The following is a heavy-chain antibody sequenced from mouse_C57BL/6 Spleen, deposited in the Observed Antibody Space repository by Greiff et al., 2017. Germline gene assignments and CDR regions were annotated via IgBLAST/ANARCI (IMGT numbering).Heavy chain of an antibody. J-gene: IGHJ2*01. CDR1: GYTFTSYW. V-gene: IGHV1-55*01. D-gene: IGHD3-1*01. CDR2: IYPGSGST. Sequence: QVQLPQPGAELVKPGASVKMSCKASGYTFTSYWITWVKQRPGQGLEWIGDIYPGSGSTNYNEKFKSKATLTVDTSSSTAYMQLSSLTSEDSAVYYCARAGTGLYYFDYWGQGTTLTVSS. CDR3: ARAGTGLYYFDY.